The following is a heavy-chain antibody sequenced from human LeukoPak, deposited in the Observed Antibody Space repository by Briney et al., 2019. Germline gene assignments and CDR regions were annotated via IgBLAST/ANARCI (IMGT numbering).Heavy chain of an antibody. V-gene: IGHV1-69*13. CDR3: ASRYYGSGYFYYYYYMDV. D-gene: IGHD3-10*01. J-gene: IGHJ6*03. CDR1: GGTFSSYA. Sequence: SVKVSCKASGGTFSSYAISWLRQAPGQGLEWMGGIIPIFGTANYAQKFQGRVTITADESTSTAYMELSSLRSEDTAVYYCASRYYGSGYFYYYYYMDVWGKGTTVTVSS. CDR2: IIPIFGTA.